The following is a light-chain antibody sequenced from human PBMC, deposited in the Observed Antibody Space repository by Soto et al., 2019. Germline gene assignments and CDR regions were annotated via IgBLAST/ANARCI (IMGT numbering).Light chain of an antibody. CDR3: QSYDSSLSGSEV. CDR2: EVS. V-gene: IGLV2-14*01. Sequence: QSVLTQPASVSGSPGQSITISCTGTSSDVGAYDYVSWYQHHPGKAPKYLIYEVSNRPSGVPDRFSGSKSGTSASLAIAGLQADDEADYYCQSYDSSLSGSEVFGTGTKVTVL. CDR1: SSDVGAYDY. J-gene: IGLJ1*01.